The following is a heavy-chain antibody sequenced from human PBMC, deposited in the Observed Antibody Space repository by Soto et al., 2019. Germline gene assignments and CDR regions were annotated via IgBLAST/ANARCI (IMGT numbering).Heavy chain of an antibody. D-gene: IGHD6-13*01. Sequence: QVQLVQSGAEVKKPGASVKVSCKASGYTFSSYDINWVRQATGQGLEWMGWMNPNSGNTDYAQKFQGSVTMTRNTSISTAYMELSSLRSEDTAVYYCAREHSSSCRFDYWGQGTLVTVSS. CDR3: AREHSSSCRFDY. CDR1: GYTFSSYD. J-gene: IGHJ4*02. V-gene: IGHV1-8*01. CDR2: MNPNSGNT.